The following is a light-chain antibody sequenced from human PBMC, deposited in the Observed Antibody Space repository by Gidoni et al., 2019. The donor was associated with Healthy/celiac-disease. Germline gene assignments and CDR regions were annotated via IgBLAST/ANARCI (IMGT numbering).Light chain of an antibody. CDR1: NSDVGGYNY. Sequence: QSALTQPRSVSGSPGQSVTLSCTGTNSDVGGYNYVSWYQQHPGKAPKLMIYDVSKRPSGVPDRFSGSKSGNTASLTISGLQAEDEADYYCCSYAGSYTFSLMVFGGGTKLTVL. CDR3: CSYAGSYTFSLMV. V-gene: IGLV2-11*01. CDR2: DVS. J-gene: IGLJ2*01.